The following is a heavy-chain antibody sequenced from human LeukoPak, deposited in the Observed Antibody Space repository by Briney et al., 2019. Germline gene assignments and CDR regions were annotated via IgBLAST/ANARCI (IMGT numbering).Heavy chain of an antibody. J-gene: IGHJ4*02. CDR3: ARDMLGIPAFDY. V-gene: IGHV3-7*01. D-gene: IGHD7-27*01. CDR1: GFTFSSYW. CDR2: VKPDGSEK. Sequence: GGSLRLSCAASGFTFSSYWMTWVRQAPGKGLEWVAHVKPDGSEKSYVDSVKGRFTISRDNAKNSLYLQMNSLRAEDTAVYYCARDMLGIPAFDYWGQGTLVTVSS.